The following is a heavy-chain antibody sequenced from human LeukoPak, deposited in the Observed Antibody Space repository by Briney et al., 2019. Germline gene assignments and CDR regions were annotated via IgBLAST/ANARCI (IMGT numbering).Heavy chain of an antibody. Sequence: PSETLSLTCTVSGGSISSSSYYWGWIRQPPGKGLEWIGSINYSGATHYNPSLKSRVTISVDTSKNQFSLKLSSVTAADTAVYECARGARSGILDAFDIWGQGTMVTVSS. D-gene: IGHD3-10*01. J-gene: IGHJ3*02. CDR1: GGSISSSSYY. CDR3: ARGARSGILDAFDI. CDR2: INYSGAT. V-gene: IGHV4-39*01.